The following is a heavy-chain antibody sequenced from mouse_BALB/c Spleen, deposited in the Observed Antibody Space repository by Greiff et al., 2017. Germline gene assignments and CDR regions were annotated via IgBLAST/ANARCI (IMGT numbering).Heavy chain of an antibody. CDR3: ARRTTVYAMDY. Sequence: QVQLQQSGAELMKPGASVKISCKATGYTFSSYWIEWVKQRPGHGLEWIGEILPGSGSTNYNEKFKGKATFTADTSSNTAYMQLSSLTSEDSAVYYCARRTTVYAMDYWGQGTLVTVSS. J-gene: IGHJ4*01. V-gene: IGHV1-9*01. CDR2: ILPGSGST. D-gene: IGHD1-1*01. CDR1: GYTFSSYW.